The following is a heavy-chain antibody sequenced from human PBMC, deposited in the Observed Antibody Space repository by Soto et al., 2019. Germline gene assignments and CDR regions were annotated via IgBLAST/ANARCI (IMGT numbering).Heavy chain of an antibody. CDR2: FIPMFGTA. CDR1: GGTFSTYP. Sequence: QEQLVQSGSEVRRPGSSVRVSCTASGGTFSTYPIHWVRQAPGQGLEWMGGFIPMFGTANFAQKFQGRVTLTADKSTSSAYMELSSLKSEDTAVYYCAREGASIVGATGAFDIWGQGTLGSVSS. D-gene: IGHD1-26*01. J-gene: IGHJ3*02. CDR3: AREGASIVGATGAFDI. V-gene: IGHV1-69*06.